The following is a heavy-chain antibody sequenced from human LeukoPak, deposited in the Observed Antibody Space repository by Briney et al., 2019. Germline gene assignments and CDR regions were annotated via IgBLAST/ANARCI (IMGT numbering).Heavy chain of an antibody. CDR3: ARVTYYDFWSGYFYPEDYYGMDV. Sequence: PGGSLRLSCAASGFTFSSYSMNWVRQAPGKGLEWVSYISSSSSTIYYADSVKGRFTISRDNAKNSLYLQMNSLRDEDTAVYYCARVTYYDFWSGYFYPEDYYGMDVWGQGTTVTVSS. D-gene: IGHD3-3*01. CDR2: ISSSSSTI. J-gene: IGHJ6*02. CDR1: GFTFSSYS. V-gene: IGHV3-48*02.